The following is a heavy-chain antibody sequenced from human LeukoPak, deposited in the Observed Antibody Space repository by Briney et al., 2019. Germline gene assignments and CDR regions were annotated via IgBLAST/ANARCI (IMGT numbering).Heavy chain of an antibody. CDR3: ARGSLLRFLEWLFDY. CDR1: GFTFNGYG. CDR2: ISSSSSTI. Sequence: GGSLRLSCAASGFTFNGYGMNWVRQAPGKGREGVSYISSSSSTIYYADSVKGRFTISRDNAKNSLYLQMNSLRAEDTAVYYCARGSLLRFLEWLFDYWGQGTLVTVSS. J-gene: IGHJ4*02. V-gene: IGHV3-48*01. D-gene: IGHD3-3*01.